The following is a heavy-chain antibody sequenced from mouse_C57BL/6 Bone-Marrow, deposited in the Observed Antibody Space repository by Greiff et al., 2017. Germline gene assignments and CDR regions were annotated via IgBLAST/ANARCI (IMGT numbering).Heavy chain of an antibody. CDR3: ARSMGDYEAWFAY. CDR2: IYPGSGNT. D-gene: IGHD2-4*01. J-gene: IGHJ3*01. Sequence: VQLQQSGPELVKPGASVKISCKASGYSFTSYYIHWVKQRPGQGLEWIGWIYPGSGNTKYNEKFKGKATLTADTSSSPAYMQLSSLTSEDSAVYYCARSMGDYEAWFAYWGQGTLVTVSA. CDR1: GYSFTSYY. V-gene: IGHV1-66*01.